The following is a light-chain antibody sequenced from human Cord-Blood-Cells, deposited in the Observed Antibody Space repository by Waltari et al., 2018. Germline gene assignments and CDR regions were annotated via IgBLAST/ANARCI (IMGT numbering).Light chain of an antibody. CDR3: QQYGSSPPMYT. J-gene: IGKJ2*01. CDR2: GAS. Sequence: EIVLTQSPDTLSLSPGERATLPCRARQSVSSSYLAWYQQKPGQAPRLLIYGASSRATGIPDRFSGSGSGTDFTLTISRLGPEDFAVYYCQQYGSSPPMYTFGQGTKLEIK. V-gene: IGKV3-20*01. CDR1: QSVSSSY.